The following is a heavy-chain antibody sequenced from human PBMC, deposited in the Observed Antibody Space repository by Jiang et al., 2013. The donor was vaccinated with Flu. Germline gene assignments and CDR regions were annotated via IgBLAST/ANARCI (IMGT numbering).Heavy chain of an antibody. CDR1: GYTFTGYY. Sequence: SGAEVKKPGASVKVSCKASGYTFTGYYMHWVRQAPGQGLEWMGWINPNSGGTNYAQKFQGRVTMTRDTSISTAYMELSRLRSDDTAVYYCARARFLGAVAGGSYYFDYWGQGTLVTVSS. V-gene: IGHV1-2*02. CDR3: ARARFLGAVAGGSYYFDY. J-gene: IGHJ4*02. D-gene: IGHD6-19*01. CDR2: INPNSGGT.